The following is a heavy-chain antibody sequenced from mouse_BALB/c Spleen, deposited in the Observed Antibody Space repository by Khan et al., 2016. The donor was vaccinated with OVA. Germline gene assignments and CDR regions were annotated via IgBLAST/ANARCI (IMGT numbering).Heavy chain of an antibody. Sequence: EVKLQESGPGLVKPSQSLSLTCTVTGYSITSGYAWNWIRQFPGNKLEWMGYISYSCVTSYTPSLKSRISITRDTSKNQFFLQLNSVTTEDTATYYCARGNYYGYYCDYGGQGTTLTVSS. CDR3: ARGNYYGYYCDY. CDR2: ISYSCVT. J-gene: IGHJ2*01. CDR1: GYSITSGYA. V-gene: IGHV3-2*02. D-gene: IGHD1-1*01.